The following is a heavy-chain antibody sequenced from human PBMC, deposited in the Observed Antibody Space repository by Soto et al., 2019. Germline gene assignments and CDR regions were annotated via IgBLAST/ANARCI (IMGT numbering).Heavy chain of an antibody. Sequence: EVQLVESGGGLVQPGGSLRLSCAASGFTVSSNYMSWVRQAPGKGLEWVSVIYSGGSTYYADSVKGRFTISRDNSKNTLYLQMNSLRAEDTAVYYCARDLRCHDHSSTSCYASYYYYYYMDVWGKGTTVTVSS. CDR3: ARDLRCHDHSSTSCYASYYYYYYMDV. CDR2: IYSGGST. CDR1: GFTVSSNY. V-gene: IGHV3-66*01. D-gene: IGHD2-2*01. J-gene: IGHJ6*03.